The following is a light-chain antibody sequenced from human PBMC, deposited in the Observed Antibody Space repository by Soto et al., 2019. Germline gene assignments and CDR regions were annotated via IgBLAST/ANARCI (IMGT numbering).Light chain of an antibody. V-gene: IGKV1-8*01. CDR3: QQSYSAPWT. J-gene: IGKJ1*01. Sequence: AIRMTQSPSSFSASTGDRVTITCRASQGISSYLAWYQQKPGKAPKLLIYAASTLQSGVPSRFSGSGSGTDFTLTISSLQPEDFATYYCQQSYSAPWTFGQGTKVDIK. CDR2: AAS. CDR1: QGISSY.